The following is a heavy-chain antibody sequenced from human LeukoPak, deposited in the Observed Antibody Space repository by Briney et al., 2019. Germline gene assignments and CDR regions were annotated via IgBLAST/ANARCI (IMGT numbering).Heavy chain of an antibody. V-gene: IGHV3-9*01. D-gene: IGHD6-13*01. CDR1: GFTLDDYA. CDR2: ISWNSGSI. J-gene: IGHJ4*02. Sequence: PGGSLRLSCAASGFTLDDYAMHWVRQTPGKGLEWVAGISWNSGSIGYADSVKGRFTISRDNAKNSLYLQMNSLRAEDTALYYCAKGGPGYSSSWYYFDYWGQGTLVTVSS. CDR3: AKGGPGYSSSWYYFDY.